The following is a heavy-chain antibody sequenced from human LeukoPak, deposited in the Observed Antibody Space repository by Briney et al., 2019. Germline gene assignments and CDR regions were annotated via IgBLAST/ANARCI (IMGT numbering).Heavy chain of an antibody. CDR2: IRSKAYGGTT. Sequence: PGGSLRLSCTASGFTFGDYAMSWFRQAPGKGLEWVGFIRSKAYGGTTEYAASVKGRFTISRDDSKSIAYLQMNSLKTEDTAVYYCTRAPEPTFYYYYGMDVWGQGTTVTVSS. CDR3: TRAPEPTFYYYYGMDV. D-gene: IGHD1-14*01. CDR1: GFTFGDYA. J-gene: IGHJ6*02. V-gene: IGHV3-49*03.